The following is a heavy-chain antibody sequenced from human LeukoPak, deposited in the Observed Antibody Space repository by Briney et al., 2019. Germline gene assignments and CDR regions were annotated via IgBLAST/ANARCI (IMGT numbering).Heavy chain of an antibody. V-gene: IGHV1-69*06. D-gene: IGHD4-17*01. CDR3: ARGPAVTTISTLRY. J-gene: IGHJ4*02. CDR2: IIPIFGTT. CDR1: GGTFSSYA. Sequence: SVKVSCKASGGTFSSYAISWVRQAHGQGLEWMGGIIPIFGTTNYAQKFQGRVTITADKSTSTAYMELSSLRSEDTAVYYCARGPAVTTISTLRYWGQGTLVTVSS.